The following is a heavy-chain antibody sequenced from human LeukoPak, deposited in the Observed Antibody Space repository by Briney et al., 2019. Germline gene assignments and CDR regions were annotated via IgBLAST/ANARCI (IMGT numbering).Heavy chain of an antibody. CDR2: IYYSGST. D-gene: IGHD3-10*01. Sequence: SETLSLTCTVSGGSISSSNYSWGWIRQPPGKGLEWIGTIYYSGSTYYNPSLKSRVTITVDTSKNQFSLRLSSVTAADTAVYYCARHPMVRGVIVNWFDPWGQGTLVTVSS. CDR3: ARHPMVRGVIVNWFDP. V-gene: IGHV4-39*01. J-gene: IGHJ5*02. CDR1: GGSISSSNYS.